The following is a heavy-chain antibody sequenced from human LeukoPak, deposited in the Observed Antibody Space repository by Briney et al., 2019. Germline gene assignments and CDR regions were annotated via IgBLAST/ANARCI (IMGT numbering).Heavy chain of an antibody. D-gene: IGHD3-10*01. Sequence: SETLSLTCAVYGGSFSGYYWSWIRQPPGKGLEWIGEINHSGSTNYNPSLKSRVTISVDTSKNQFSLKLSSVTAADTAVYYCARRRYYYGSLDYWGQGTLVTVSS. CDR2: INHSGST. V-gene: IGHV4-34*01. CDR1: GGSFSGYY. CDR3: ARRRYYYGSLDY. J-gene: IGHJ4*02.